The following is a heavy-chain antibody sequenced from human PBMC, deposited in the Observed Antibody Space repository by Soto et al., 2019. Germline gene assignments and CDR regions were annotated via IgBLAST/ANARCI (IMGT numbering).Heavy chain of an antibody. J-gene: IGHJ6*02. Sequence: PSETLSLTCGVYGGSFSGYYWSWIRQPPGKGLEWIGETNHSGSIKYNPSLKSRVTISVDTSKNQFSLKLSSVTAAETAVYYCARGAGSGWDYYYYGMDVWGQGTTVTVSS. CDR2: TNHSGSI. V-gene: IGHV4-34*01. CDR1: GGSFSGYY. D-gene: IGHD6-19*01. CDR3: ARGAGSGWDYYYYGMDV.